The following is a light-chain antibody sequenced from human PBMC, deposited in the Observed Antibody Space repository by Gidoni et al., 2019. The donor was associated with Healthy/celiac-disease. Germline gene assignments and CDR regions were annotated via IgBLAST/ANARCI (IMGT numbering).Light chain of an antibody. J-gene: IGKJ1*01. V-gene: IGKV2-30*01. CDR1: QSLVYSDGNYY. CDR3: MQGTHWPWT. Sequence: DVVMTQSPLSLPVTLGQPASIACRSSQSLVYSDGNYYLHWFQQRPGQSPRRLIYKVSNRDSGVPDSFSGSGSGTDFTLKISRVDAEYVGVYYCMQGTHWPWTFGQGTKVEIK. CDR2: KVS.